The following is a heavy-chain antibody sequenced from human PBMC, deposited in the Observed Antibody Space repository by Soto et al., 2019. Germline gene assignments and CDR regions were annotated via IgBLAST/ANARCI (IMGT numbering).Heavy chain of an antibody. Sequence: QVQLVESGGGVVQPGRSLRLSCAASGFTFNNYAMHWVRQAPGKGLEWVAVTSFDGSEKYYADSVKGRFTISRDNSKNTLYLQMNNLGAEDTAVYYCARDVNYGDYFSYAFDMWGQGTMVTVSS. CDR3: ARDVNYGDYFSYAFDM. D-gene: IGHD4-17*01. V-gene: IGHV3-30-3*01. J-gene: IGHJ3*02. CDR1: GFTFNNYA. CDR2: TSFDGSEK.